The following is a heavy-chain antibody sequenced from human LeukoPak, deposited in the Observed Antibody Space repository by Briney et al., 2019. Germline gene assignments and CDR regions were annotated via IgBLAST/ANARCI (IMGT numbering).Heavy chain of an antibody. D-gene: IGHD6-19*01. CDR1: GGSISSYY. V-gene: IGHV4-59*08. J-gene: IGHJ4*02. CDR3: ARHLVAVAGTDYFDY. Sequence: SETLSLTCTVSGGSISSYYWSWIRQPPGKGLEWIGYIFYSGSTHYNPSLQSRVTISLDTSKNQFSLKLSSMTAADTAVYYCARHLVAVAGTDYFDYWGQGTLVTVSS. CDR2: IFYSGST.